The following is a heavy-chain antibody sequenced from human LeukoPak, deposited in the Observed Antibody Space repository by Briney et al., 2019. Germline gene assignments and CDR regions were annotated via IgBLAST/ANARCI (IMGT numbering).Heavy chain of an antibody. V-gene: IGHV1-2*02. CDR1: GYTFTGYY. CDR3: TRKADYGDYFDY. CDR2: INPNSGGT. J-gene: IGHJ4*02. D-gene: IGHD4-17*01. Sequence: GASVKVSCKASGYTFTGYYMHWVRQAPGQGLEWMGWINPNSGGTNYAQKFQGRVTMTRDTSISTAYMELSRLRSEDTAVYYCTRKADYGDYFDYWGQGTLVTVSS.